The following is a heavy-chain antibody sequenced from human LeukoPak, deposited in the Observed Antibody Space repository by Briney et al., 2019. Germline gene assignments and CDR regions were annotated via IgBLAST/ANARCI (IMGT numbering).Heavy chain of an antibody. J-gene: IGHJ4*02. CDR3: ARHDQSAYFDY. CDR1: GYFLPSYG. D-gene: IGHD3-3*01. V-gene: IGHV1-18*01. Sequence: ASVKVSCKAFGYFLPSYGITWVRQAPGQGLEWMGWISAYNGNTNYADKDQGRVTMTTDTSTSTAYMELRNLRSDDTAVYYCARHDQSAYFDYWGQGTLVTVSS. CDR2: ISAYNGNT.